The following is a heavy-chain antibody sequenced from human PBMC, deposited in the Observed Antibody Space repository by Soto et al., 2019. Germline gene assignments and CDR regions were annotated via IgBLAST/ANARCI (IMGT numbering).Heavy chain of an antibody. CDR3: AKDTGYGEGYFDL. D-gene: IGHD5-18*01. V-gene: IGHV3-30*18. CDR2: ISYDGSNK. J-gene: IGHJ2*01. Sequence: QVQLVESGGGVVQPGRSLRLSCAASGFTFSSYGMHWVRQAPGKGLEWVAVISYDGSNKYYADSVKGRFTISRDNSKNTLYLQMNSLRAEDTAVYYCAKDTGYGEGYFDLWGRGTLVTVSS. CDR1: GFTFSSYG.